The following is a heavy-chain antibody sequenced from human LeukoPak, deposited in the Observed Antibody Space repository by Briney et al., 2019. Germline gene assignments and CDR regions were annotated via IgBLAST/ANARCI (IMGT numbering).Heavy chain of an antibody. J-gene: IGHJ3*02. V-gene: IGHV4-34*01. D-gene: IGHD3-16*01. Sequence: PSETLSLTCAVYGGSFSGYYWSWIRQPPGKGLEWIGEINHSGSTNYNPSLKSRVTISVDTSKNQFSLKLSSVTAADTAVYYCARNAWGDAFDIWGQGTMVTVSS. CDR2: INHSGST. CDR1: GGSFSGYY. CDR3: ARNAWGDAFDI.